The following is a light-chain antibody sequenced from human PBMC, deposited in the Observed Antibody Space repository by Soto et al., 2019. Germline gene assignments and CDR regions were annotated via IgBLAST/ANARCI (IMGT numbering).Light chain of an antibody. CDR2: EVN. CDR1: SSDVGGYNY. CDR3: SSFVGGNIYV. Sequence: QSVLTQPPSASGSPGQSVAISCTGTSSDVGGYNYVSWYQRHPGKAPKLMIYEVNKRPSGVPDRFSGSKSGYTASLTVSGLQAEDEADYYCSSFVGGNIYVFGTGTKVTVL. V-gene: IGLV2-8*01. J-gene: IGLJ1*01.